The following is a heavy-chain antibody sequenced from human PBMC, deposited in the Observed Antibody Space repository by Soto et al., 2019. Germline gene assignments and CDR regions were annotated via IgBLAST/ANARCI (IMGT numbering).Heavy chain of an antibody. Sequence: EVQLLESGGGLVQPGGSLRLSCAASGFTFSSYAMSWVRQAPGKGLEWVSAISGSGGSTYYADSVKGRFTISRDNSKNTLDLQMNSLRAGDTAVYYCAKEVWGSYRLFDYWGQGTLVTVSS. CDR1: GFTFSSYA. D-gene: IGHD3-16*02. CDR2: ISGSGGST. V-gene: IGHV3-23*01. CDR3: AKEVWGSYRLFDY. J-gene: IGHJ4*02.